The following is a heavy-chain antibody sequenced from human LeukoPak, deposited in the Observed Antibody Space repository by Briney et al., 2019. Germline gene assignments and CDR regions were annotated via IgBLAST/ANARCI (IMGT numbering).Heavy chain of an antibody. CDR1: GYTFTSYG. J-gene: IGHJ6*03. V-gene: IGHV1-18*01. Sequence: ASVKVSCKASGYTFTSYGISWVRQAPGQGLEWMGWISAYNGNTNYAQKLHGRVTMTTDTSTSTAYMELRSLRSDDTAVYYCARDGVATISDYYYYMDVWGKGTTVTVSS. CDR2: ISAYNGNT. D-gene: IGHD5-12*01. CDR3: ARDGVATISDYYYYMDV.